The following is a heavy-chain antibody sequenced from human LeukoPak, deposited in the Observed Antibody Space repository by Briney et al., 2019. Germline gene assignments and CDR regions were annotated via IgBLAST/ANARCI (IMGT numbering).Heavy chain of an antibody. CDR2: ISSSSSYI. D-gene: IGHD6-13*01. CDR3: ARDLYSSSYVSDY. CDR1: GFTFSSYS. V-gene: IGHV3-21*01. J-gene: IGHJ4*02. Sequence: GGSLRLSCAASGFTFSSYSINWVRQAPGKGLEWVSSISSSSSYIYYADSVKGRFTISRDNAKNSLYLQMNSLRAEDTAVYYCARDLYSSSYVSDYWGQGTLVTVSS.